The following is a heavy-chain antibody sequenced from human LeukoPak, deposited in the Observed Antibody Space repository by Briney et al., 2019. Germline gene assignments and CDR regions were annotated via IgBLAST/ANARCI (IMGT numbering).Heavy chain of an antibody. CDR1: GFTFSSYA. V-gene: IGHV3-23*01. CDR2: ISGSGGST. CDR3: AKLSLYYYGSGSFIFDY. Sequence: GGSLRLSCAASGFTFSSYAMSWVRQAPGKGLEWVSAISGSGGSTYYADSVKGRFTISRDNSKNTLYLQMNSLRAEDTAVYYCAKLSLYYYGSGSFIFDYWGQGTLVTVSS. D-gene: IGHD3-10*01. J-gene: IGHJ4*02.